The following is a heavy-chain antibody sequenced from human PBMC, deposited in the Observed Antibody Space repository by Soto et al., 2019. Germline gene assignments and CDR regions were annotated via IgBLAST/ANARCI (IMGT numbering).Heavy chain of an antibody. CDR2: FSGSGGST. CDR1: GFTFSSYA. Sequence: RRLSCAASGFTFSSYAMIWVRQAPGKGLEWVSTFSGSGGSTSYADSVKGRFTISRDNSNNTLSLQMNSLRAEDTAVYYCVKGSGYGSGTYYKLYYFDYWGQGALVTVSS. V-gene: IGHV3-23*01. CDR3: VKGSGYGSGTYYKLYYFDY. J-gene: IGHJ4*02. D-gene: IGHD3-10*01.